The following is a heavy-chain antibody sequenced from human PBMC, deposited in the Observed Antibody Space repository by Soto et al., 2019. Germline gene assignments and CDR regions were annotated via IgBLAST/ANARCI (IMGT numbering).Heavy chain of an antibody. D-gene: IGHD4-17*01. CDR2: IYYSGST. CDR3: ARHAVTTEYFQH. Sequence: PSETLSLTCTVSGGSISSSSYYWGWIRQPPGKGLEWIGSIYYSGSTYYNPSLKSRVTISVDTSKNQFSLKLSSVTAADTAVYYCARHAVTTEYFQHWGQGTLVTVSS. J-gene: IGHJ1*01. V-gene: IGHV4-39*01. CDR1: GGSISSSSYY.